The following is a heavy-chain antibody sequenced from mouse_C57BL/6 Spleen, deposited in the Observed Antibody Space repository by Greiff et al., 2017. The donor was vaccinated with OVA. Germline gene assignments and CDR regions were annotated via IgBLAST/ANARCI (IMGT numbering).Heavy chain of an antibody. V-gene: IGHV1-15*01. CDR2: IDPETGGT. D-gene: IGHD2-1*01. CDR3: TRNYGNSGFDY. Sequence: QVQLQQSGAELVRPGASVTLSCKASGYTFTDYEMHWVKQTPVHGLEWIGAIDPETGGTAYNQKFKGKAILTADKSSSTAYMELRSLTSEDSAVYYCTRNYGNSGFDYWGQGTTLTVSS. CDR1: GYTFTDYE. J-gene: IGHJ2*01.